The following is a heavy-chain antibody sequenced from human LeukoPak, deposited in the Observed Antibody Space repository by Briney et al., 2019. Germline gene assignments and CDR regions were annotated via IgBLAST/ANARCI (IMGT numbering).Heavy chain of an antibody. CDR1: GFTFSSYA. D-gene: IGHD4-17*01. CDR3: VKGGVYGRDAFDI. Sequence: GGSLRLSCSASGFTFSSYAMHWVRQAPGKGLEYVSAISYNGGSTYYADSVKGRFTISSDISKNMLYLQMSSLRAEDTAVYYCVKGGVYGRDAFDIWGQGTMVTVSS. CDR2: ISYNGGST. V-gene: IGHV3-64D*06. J-gene: IGHJ3*02.